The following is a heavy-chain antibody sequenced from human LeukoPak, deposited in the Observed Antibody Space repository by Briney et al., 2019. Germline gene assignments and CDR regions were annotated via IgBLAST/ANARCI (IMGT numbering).Heavy chain of an antibody. V-gene: IGHV3-23*01. Sequence: GGSLRLSCAASGFTFRSYGMSWVRQAPGKGLEWVSAISGDSSGTYYADSVEGRFTISRDNSKDTLSLQMNGLRVEDTAVYYCVKGSSGDRPYLFDSWGQGTLVTVSS. J-gene: IGHJ5*01. CDR3: VKGSSGDRPYLFDS. CDR1: GFTFRSYG. D-gene: IGHD3-10*01. CDR2: ISGDSSGT.